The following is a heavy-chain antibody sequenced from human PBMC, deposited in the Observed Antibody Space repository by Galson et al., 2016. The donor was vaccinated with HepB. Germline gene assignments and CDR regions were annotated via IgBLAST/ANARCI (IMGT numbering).Heavy chain of an antibody. D-gene: IGHD3-10*01. CDR2: TFYRSKWYS. CDR1: GDSVSTTSGA. V-gene: IGHV6-1*01. CDR3: ARDGGSYSYSYGVDV. Sequence: CAISGDSVSTTSGAWHWIRQSPSRGLEWLGRTFYRSKWYSEYAVSVKSRIIVNPDTSKNQLSLHLTSLTPEDSAVYYCARDGGSYSYSYGVDVWGQGTTVTVSS. J-gene: IGHJ6*02.